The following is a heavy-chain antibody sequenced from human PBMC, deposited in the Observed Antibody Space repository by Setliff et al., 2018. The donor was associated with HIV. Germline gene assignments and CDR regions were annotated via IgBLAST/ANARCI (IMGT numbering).Heavy chain of an antibody. D-gene: IGHD2-15*01. J-gene: IGHJ6*03. Sequence: SETLSLTCSVSGGSISGNAWGWIRQPPGKGLEWIGTFYYNGDSRYNPSLKSRVTISVDTSENHFSLKLSSVTAADTGMYYCARGGGSRAATSSYHYMDVWGKGTTVTVSS. CDR1: GGSISGNA. V-gene: IGHV4-39*02. CDR2: FYYNGDS. CDR3: ARGGGSRAATSSYHYMDV.